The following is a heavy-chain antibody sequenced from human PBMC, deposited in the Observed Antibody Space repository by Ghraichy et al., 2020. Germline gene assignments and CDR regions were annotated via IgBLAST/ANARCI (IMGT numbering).Heavy chain of an antibody. J-gene: IGHJ6*02. CDR2: TCHKSKWYN. Sequence: SQTLSLTCAISGDSVSNYGAAWNWIRQSPSRGLEWLGRTCHKSKWYNDYAESVKSRITISPDTSRNQFSLQLNSVTPEDTAVYYCARGQDYYYGMDVWGQGTTVTVSS. CDR1: GDSVSNYGAA. V-gene: IGHV6-1*01. CDR3: ARGQDYYYGMDV.